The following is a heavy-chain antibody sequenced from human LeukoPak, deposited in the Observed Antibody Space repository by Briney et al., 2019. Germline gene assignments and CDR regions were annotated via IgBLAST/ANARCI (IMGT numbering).Heavy chain of an antibody. CDR1: GFTFSTYW. Sequence: GGSLRLSCAASGFTFSTYWMHWVRQVPGKGLVWVSRINTDGSSTAYADSMKGRFTISRDNAKNTLYLQMNSLRAEDTAVYYCARDLGGSSKKELDYWGQGTLVTVSS. V-gene: IGHV3-74*01. CDR2: INTDGSST. J-gene: IGHJ4*02. D-gene: IGHD1-26*01. CDR3: ARDLGGSSKKELDY.